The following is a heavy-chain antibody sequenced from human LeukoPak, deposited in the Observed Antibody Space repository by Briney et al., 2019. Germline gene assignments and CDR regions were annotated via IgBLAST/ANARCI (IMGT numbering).Heavy chain of an antibody. CDR3: ARVGFGESPFDY. Sequence: GRSLRPSCAASGFTFSSYAMHWVRQAPGKGLEWVAVISYDGSNKYYADSVKGRFTISRDNSKNTLYLQMNSLRAEDTAVYYCARVGFGESPFDYWGQGTLVTVSS. CDR1: GFTFSSYA. CDR2: ISYDGSNK. J-gene: IGHJ4*02. D-gene: IGHD3-10*01. V-gene: IGHV3-30*04.